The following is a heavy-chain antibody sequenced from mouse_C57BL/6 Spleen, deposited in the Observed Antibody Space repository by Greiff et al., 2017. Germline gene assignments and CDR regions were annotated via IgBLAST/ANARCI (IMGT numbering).Heavy chain of an antibody. CDR2: ISSGGSYT. D-gene: IGHD2-4*01. CDR3: ARYDYDGFRYFDV. J-gene: IGHJ1*03. CDR1: GFTFSSYG. V-gene: IGHV5-6*01. Sequence: EVKLVESGGDLVKPGGSLKLSCAASGFTFSSYGMSWVRQTPDKRLEWVATISSGGSYTYYPDSVKGRFTISRDNAKNTLYLQMSSLKSEDTAMYYCARYDYDGFRYFDVWGTGTTVTVAS.